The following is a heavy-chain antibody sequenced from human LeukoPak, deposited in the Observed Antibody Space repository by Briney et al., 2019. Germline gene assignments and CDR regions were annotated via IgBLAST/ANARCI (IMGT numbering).Heavy chain of an antibody. J-gene: IGHJ4*02. CDR1: GFTFSSYA. V-gene: IGHV3-23*01. CDR3: AKETVAAPPIDY. CDR2: ISGSAYST. D-gene: IGHD6-19*01. Sequence: GGSLRLSCAASGFTFSSYAMSWVRQAPGKGLEWVSAISGSAYSTYYADSVKGRFTISGDNSKNTLYLQMNSLRAEVTAVYYCAKETVAAPPIDYWGQGTLVTVSS.